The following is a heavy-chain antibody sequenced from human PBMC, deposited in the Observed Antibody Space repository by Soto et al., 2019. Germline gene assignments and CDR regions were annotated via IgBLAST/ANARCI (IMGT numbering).Heavy chain of an antibody. J-gene: IGHJ4*02. V-gene: IGHV3-7*01. CDR3: GRIKPGGYDYFDN. Sequence: EVQLVESGGGLVQPGGSLILPCAASGFTFRGHWMSWVRQAPGKGLEWVANIKEDGSEEYYVDSVRGRFTISRDNAKNSLYLQMNSLRAEDTAVYYCGRIKPGGYDYFDNWGQGTLVTVSS. CDR1: GFTFRGHW. CDR2: IKEDGSEE. D-gene: IGHD2-8*02.